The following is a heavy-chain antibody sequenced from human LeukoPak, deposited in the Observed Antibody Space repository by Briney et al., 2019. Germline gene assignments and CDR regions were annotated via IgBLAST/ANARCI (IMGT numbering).Heavy chain of an antibody. V-gene: IGHV4-59*01. CDR1: GGPNSGNY. CDR2: IYYSGST. CDR3: ARENYYGMDV. Sequence: SETLSLTCTVSGGPNSGNYWSWIRQPPGKGLEWIGYIYYSGSTNYNLSLKSRVTMSVDTSKNQFSLKLSSVTAADTAVYYCARENYYGMDVWGQGTTVIVSS. J-gene: IGHJ6*02.